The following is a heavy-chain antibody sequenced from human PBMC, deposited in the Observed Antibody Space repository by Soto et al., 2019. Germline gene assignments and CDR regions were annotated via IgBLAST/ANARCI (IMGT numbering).Heavy chain of an antibody. Sequence: QVQLVQSGAEVKKPGASVKVSCKASGYTFTSYDINWVRQATGQGLAWMGWMNPNSGNTGYAQKFQGRVTMTRNTSISTAYMELSSLRSEDTAVYYGARGPESGSSWFSNWFDPWGEGPLVTVSS. CDR1: GYTFTSYD. V-gene: IGHV1-8*01. CDR3: ARGPESGSSWFSNWFDP. CDR2: MNPNSGNT. D-gene: IGHD6-13*01. J-gene: IGHJ5*02.